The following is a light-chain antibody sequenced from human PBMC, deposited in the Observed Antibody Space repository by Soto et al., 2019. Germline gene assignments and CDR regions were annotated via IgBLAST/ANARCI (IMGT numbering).Light chain of an antibody. CDR3: SPHARPNNHHV. Sequence: QSALTQPPPASGSPGQSVTISCTGSGSDIGFYNYVSWYQQHPGKVPKLLIYEVTKRPSGVPDRFSGSKSGNTASLTVSGLQAEDEADYYCSPHARPNNHHVFGTGPKVTVL. CDR2: EVT. V-gene: IGLV2-8*01. CDR1: GSDIGFYNY. J-gene: IGLJ1*01.